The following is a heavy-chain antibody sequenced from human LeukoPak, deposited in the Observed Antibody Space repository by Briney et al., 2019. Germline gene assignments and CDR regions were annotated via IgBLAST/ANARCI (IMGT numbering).Heavy chain of an antibody. D-gene: IGHD2-2*02. V-gene: IGHV1-18*01. Sequence: GASVKVSCKASGYTFTSYGISWVRQAPGQGLEWMGWISAYNGNTNYAQKLQGRVTMTTDTSTSTAYMELRSLRSDDTAVYYCARGRLYKGLPNYYYMAVWGKGTTVTVSS. CDR2: ISAYNGNT. J-gene: IGHJ6*03. CDR3: ARGRLYKGLPNYYYMAV. CDR1: GYTFTSYG.